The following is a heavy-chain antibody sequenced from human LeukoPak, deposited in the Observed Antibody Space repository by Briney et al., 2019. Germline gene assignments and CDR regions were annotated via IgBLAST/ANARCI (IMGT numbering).Heavy chain of an antibody. Sequence: GESLKISCKGSGYSFITYKIGWVRQMPGKGLEWMGIIYPGDSDTRYSPSFQGQVTISADKSISTAYLQWSSLKASDTAMYYCARSHPPNYYDSSGYVYWGQGTLVTVSS. J-gene: IGHJ4*02. CDR1: GYSFITYK. CDR3: ARSHPPNYYDSSGYVY. CDR2: IYPGDSDT. D-gene: IGHD3-22*01. V-gene: IGHV5-51*01.